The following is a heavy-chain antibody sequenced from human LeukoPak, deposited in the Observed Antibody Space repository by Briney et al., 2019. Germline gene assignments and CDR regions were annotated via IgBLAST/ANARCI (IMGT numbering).Heavy chain of an antibody. CDR2: IYSSGST. D-gene: IGHD3-22*01. CDR3: ARVKGYYDSSGYYKAHAFDI. J-gene: IGHJ3*02. V-gene: IGHV4-59*01. Sequence: SETLSLTCTVSGGSINSFYWGWIRQPPGKGLECIGYIYSSGSTNYNPSLKSRVTISVDTSKNQFSLKLSSVAAADTAVYYCARVKGYYDSSGYYKAHAFDIWGQGSMVTVSS. CDR1: GGSINSFY.